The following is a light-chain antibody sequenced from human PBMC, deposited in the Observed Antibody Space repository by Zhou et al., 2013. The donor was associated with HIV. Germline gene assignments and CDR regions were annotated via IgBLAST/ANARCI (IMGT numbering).Light chain of an antibody. J-gene: IGKJ3*01. CDR2: SAS. V-gene: IGKV1-27*01. CDR3: QKYNSALFT. Sequence: DIQMTQSPSSVSASVGDRVTITCRASQGISSWLAWYQQKPGKAPKLLIYSASTLQSGVPSRFSGSGSGREFTLTISSLQPEDVATYYCQKYNSALFTFGPGTKVDIK. CDR1: QGISSW.